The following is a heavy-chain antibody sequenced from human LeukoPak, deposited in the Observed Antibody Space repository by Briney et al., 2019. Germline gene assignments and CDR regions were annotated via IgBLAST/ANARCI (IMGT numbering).Heavy chain of an antibody. CDR2: ISYDGGNI. CDR3: AKRGYCRGGTCFSHDAFDI. J-gene: IGHJ3*02. Sequence: GGSLRLSCAASGFIFSSYGMHWVREAPGKGLEWVAVISYDGGNISYTDSVKGRFTISRDNSKNPLYLKMTSLRAEDTAVYYCAKRGYCRGGTCFSHDAFDIWGQGTMVTVSS. V-gene: IGHV3-30*18. D-gene: IGHD2-15*01. CDR1: GFIFSSYG.